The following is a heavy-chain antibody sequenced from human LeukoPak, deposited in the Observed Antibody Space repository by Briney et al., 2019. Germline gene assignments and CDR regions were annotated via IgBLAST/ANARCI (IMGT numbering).Heavy chain of an antibody. Sequence: GASLRLSCAASGFTFSNYAMSWVRQAPGRGLEWVSTISGGGDSIYYADSVKGRFTISRDNSKNTLYLQMKSLRVEDTDVYYCAKGSPQFDYWGQGTLVTVSS. D-gene: IGHD3-10*01. J-gene: IGHJ4*02. V-gene: IGHV3-23*01. CDR3: AKGSPQFDY. CDR1: GFTFSNYA. CDR2: ISGGGDSI.